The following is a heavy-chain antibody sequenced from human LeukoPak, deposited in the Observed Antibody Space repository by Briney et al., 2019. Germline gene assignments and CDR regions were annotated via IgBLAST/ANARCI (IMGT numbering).Heavy chain of an antibody. CDR1: GGSISSYY. CDR3: ARDTGYQLLKSNWFDP. V-gene: IGHV4-4*07. Sequence: SETLSLTCTVSGGSISSYYWSWIRQPAGKGLEWIGRIYTSGSTNYNPSLKSRVTMSVDTSKNQFSLKLSSVTAADTAVYYCARDTGYQLLKSNWFDPWGQGTLVTISS. J-gene: IGHJ5*02. D-gene: IGHD2-2*01. CDR2: IYTSGST.